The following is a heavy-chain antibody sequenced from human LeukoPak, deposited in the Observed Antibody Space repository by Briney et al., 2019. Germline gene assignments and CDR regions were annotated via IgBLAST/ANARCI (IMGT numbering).Heavy chain of an antibody. CDR3: ARAVGYCFSTSCYLAY. V-gene: IGHV7-4-1*02. CDR2: INTDTRSP. J-gene: IGHJ4*02. D-gene: IGHD2-2*01. Sequence: ASVKVSCKASGYSFTNYAMNWVRQAPGQGLEWMGWINTDTRSPTYAQGFTGRFVFSLDTSVSTAYLQISSLKAEATAVYYCARAVGYCFSTSCYLAYWGQGTLVTVSS. CDR1: GYSFTNYA.